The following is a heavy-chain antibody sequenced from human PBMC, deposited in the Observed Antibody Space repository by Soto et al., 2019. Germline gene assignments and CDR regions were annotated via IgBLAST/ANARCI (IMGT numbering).Heavy chain of an antibody. CDR1: GFTFSSYS. Sequence: EVQLVESGGGLVKPGGSLRLSCAASGFTFSSYSMNWVRQAAGKGLEWVSSISSSSSYIYYADSVKGRFTISRDNSKNSMYLQMSSLRAEDSVVYYCVRGTRDPVFGFDPWGQGTLVTVSS. V-gene: IGHV3-21*01. D-gene: IGHD3-16*01. CDR3: VRGTRDPVFGFDP. CDR2: ISSSSSYI. J-gene: IGHJ5*02.